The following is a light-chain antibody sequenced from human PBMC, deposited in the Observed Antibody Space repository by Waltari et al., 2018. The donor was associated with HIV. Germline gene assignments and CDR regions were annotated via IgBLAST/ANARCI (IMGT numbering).Light chain of an antibody. CDR1: QDISNY. CDR3: QQYDNLPSSGT. V-gene: IGKV1-33*01. Sequence: DIQMTQSPSSLSASVGDRVTITCQASQDISNYLNWYQQKPGKAPKLLIYDASNLETGVPSRFSGSGSGTDFTFTISSLQPEDIATYYCQQYDNLPSSGTFGGGTKVEIK. CDR2: DAS. J-gene: IGKJ4*01.